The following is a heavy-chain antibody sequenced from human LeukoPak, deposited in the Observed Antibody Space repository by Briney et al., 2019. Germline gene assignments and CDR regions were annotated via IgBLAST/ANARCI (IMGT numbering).Heavy chain of an antibody. CDR3: ARRAYSGSSYDFFDY. CDR2: IYYSGRT. V-gene: IGHV4-39*01. D-gene: IGHD1-26*01. J-gene: IGHJ4*02. CDR1: GGSISNTRYY. Sequence: SETLPLTCTVSGGSISNTRYYWGWIRQPPGKGLEWIGTIYYSGRTYYNPSLKSRVTISVDTSNNQFSLRLGSVTPAETAVYYCARRAYSGSSYDFFDYWGQGTLVTVSS.